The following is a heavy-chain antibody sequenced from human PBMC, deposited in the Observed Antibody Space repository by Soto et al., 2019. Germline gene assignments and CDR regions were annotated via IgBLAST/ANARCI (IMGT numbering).Heavy chain of an antibody. CDR2: IIPIFGTA. V-gene: IGHV1-69*01. J-gene: IGHJ6*02. D-gene: IGHD3-10*01. CDR1: GGTFSSYT. Sequence: QVQLVQSGAEVKRPGSSVKVSCKASGGTFSSYTISWVRQVPGQGLEWMGGIIPIFGTANYAQKFQGRVTITADESTSTAYMELSSLRSEDTAVYYCARDVNAQPDYYGLGSFQNPTYGMDVWGQGTTVTVSS. CDR3: ARDVNAQPDYYGLGSFQNPTYGMDV.